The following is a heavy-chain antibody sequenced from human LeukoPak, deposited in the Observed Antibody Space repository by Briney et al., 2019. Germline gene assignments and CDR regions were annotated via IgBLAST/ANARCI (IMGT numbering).Heavy chain of an antibody. CDR2: IYHSGST. J-gene: IGHJ4*02. V-gene: IGHV4-59*12. D-gene: IGHD3-10*01. CDR3: ARAEVMVRGVGLLDY. CDR1: GGSISSYY. Sequence: PSETLSLTCTVSGGSISSYYWSWIRQPPGKGLEWIGYIYHSGSTYYNPSLKSRVTISVDRSKNQFSLKLSSVTAADTAVYYCARAEVMVRGVGLLDYWGQGTLVAVSS.